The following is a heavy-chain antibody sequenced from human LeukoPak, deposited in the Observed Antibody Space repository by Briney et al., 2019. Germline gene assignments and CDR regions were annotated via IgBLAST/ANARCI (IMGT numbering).Heavy chain of an antibody. J-gene: IGHJ6*03. V-gene: IGHV4-39*07. CDR1: GGSISSSSCY. D-gene: IGHD1-7*01. CDR2: IYYSGST. CDR3: ARGVSSAWNYDKYPRDYMDV. Sequence: SETLSLTCTVSGGSISSSSCYWGWIRQPPGKGLEWIGSIYYSGSTYYNPSLKSRVTISVDTSKNQFSLKLSSVTAADTAVYYCARGVSSAWNYDKYPRDYMDVWGKGTTVTVSS.